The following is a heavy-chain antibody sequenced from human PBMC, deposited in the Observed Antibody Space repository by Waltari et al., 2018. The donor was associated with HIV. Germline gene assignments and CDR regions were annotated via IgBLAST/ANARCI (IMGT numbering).Heavy chain of an antibody. CDR2: IPYDGSNK. D-gene: IGHD2-15*01. CDR1: GFPVSSYG. Sequence: QVQLVESGGGVVQPGRSLRLSRAACGFPVSSYGMQWVRQAPGKGLDWVASIPYDGSNKDYAASVKGRFTISRDNSKNTLYLQMNSLRAEDTAVYYCAKEASGRNYYYYYAMDVWGQGTTVTVSS. V-gene: IGHV3-30*18. J-gene: IGHJ6*02. CDR3: AKEASGRNYYYYYAMDV.